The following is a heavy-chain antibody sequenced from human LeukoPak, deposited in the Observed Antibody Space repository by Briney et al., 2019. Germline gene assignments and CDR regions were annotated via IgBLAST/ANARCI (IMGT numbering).Heavy chain of an antibody. Sequence: LSGGSLRLSCAASGFTFSSYAMSWVRQAPGKGLELVSAISGGGGSTYYADSVKGRFTISRDNSKNTLYLQMNSLRAEGTAVYYCAKDAIAAAESTYWGQGTLVTVSS. V-gene: IGHV3-23*01. CDR1: GFTFSSYA. CDR3: AKDAIAAAESTY. D-gene: IGHD6-13*01. J-gene: IGHJ4*02. CDR2: ISGGGGST.